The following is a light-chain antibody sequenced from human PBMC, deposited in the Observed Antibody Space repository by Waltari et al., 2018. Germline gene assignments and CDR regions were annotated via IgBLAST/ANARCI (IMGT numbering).Light chain of an antibody. Sequence: DIVMTQSPDSLAVSLGARATINCKSSQSVLYSSNNKNYLAWYQQKPGQPPKLLIYWASTRESGVPDRFSGSGSGTDLTLTISSLQAEDVAVYYCQQYYSTPFTFGPGTKVDIK. V-gene: IGKV4-1*01. J-gene: IGKJ3*01. CDR1: QSVLYSSNNKNY. CDR2: WAS. CDR3: QQYYSTPFT.